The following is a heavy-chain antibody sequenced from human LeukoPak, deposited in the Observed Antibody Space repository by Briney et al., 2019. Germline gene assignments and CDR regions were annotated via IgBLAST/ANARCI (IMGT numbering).Heavy chain of an antibody. J-gene: IGHJ4*02. CDR1: GYTFTSYG. Sequence: ASVKVSCKASGYTFTSYGISWVRQAPGQGLEWMEWISANNANRNYAQNLQGRVTMTTDTSTSTAYMELRSLRSDDTAGYYCARKMGSSSGWHQVFDYWGQGTLVTVSS. V-gene: IGHV1-18*04. D-gene: IGHD6-19*01. CDR2: ISANNANR. CDR3: ARKMGSSSGWHQVFDY.